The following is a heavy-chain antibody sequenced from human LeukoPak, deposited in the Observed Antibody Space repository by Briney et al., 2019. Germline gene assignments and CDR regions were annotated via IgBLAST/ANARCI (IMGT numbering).Heavy chain of an antibody. J-gene: IGHJ6*02. V-gene: IGHV3-30-3*01. CDR1: GFTFSSYA. CDR2: MSYDGSNK. CDR3: ARDNYYYYGMDV. Sequence: GRSLRLSCAASGFTFSSYAMHWVRQAPGKGLEWVAVMSYDGSNKYYADSVKGRFTISRDNSKNTLYLQMSSLRAEDTAVYYCARDNYYYYGMDVWGQGTTVTVSS.